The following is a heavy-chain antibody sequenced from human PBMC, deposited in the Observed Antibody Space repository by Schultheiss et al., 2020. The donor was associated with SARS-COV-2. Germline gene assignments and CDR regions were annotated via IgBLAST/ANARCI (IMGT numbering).Heavy chain of an antibody. J-gene: IGHJ4*02. CDR1: GGSISSGSYY. D-gene: IGHD1-7*01. CDR3: ARTLRYNWNWDSGILFDY. V-gene: IGHV4-31*03. Sequence: SQTLSLTCTVSGGSISSGSYYWSWIRQHPGKGLEWIGYIYYSGSTYYNPSLKSRVTISVDTSKNQFSLKLSSVTAADTAVYYCARTLRYNWNWDSGILFDYWGQGTLVTVSS. CDR2: IYYSGST.